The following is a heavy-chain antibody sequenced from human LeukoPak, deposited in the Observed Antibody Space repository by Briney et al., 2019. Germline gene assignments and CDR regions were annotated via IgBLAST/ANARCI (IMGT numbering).Heavy chain of an antibody. CDR2: IYYSGSA. J-gene: IGHJ6*02. CDR1: GDSVTTYY. V-gene: IGHV4-59*02. CDR3: AKPHGAWELPYYGMGV. Sequence: SETLSLTCTVSGDSVTTYYWSWIRQPPGKGLEWLGYIYYSGSATYNPSLKSRVTISVDTSKNQFSLKLSSVTAADTAVYYCAKPHGAWELPYYGMGVWGQGTTVTVSS. D-gene: IGHD1-26*01.